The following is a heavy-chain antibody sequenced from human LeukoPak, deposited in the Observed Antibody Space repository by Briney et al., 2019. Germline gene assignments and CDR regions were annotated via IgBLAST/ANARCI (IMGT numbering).Heavy chain of an antibody. V-gene: IGHV3-30-3*01. J-gene: IGHJ4*02. Sequence: GGSLRLSCAASGFTFSSYAMSWVRQAPGKGLQWVAFISHDGSTKYYADSVKGRFTISRDNSKNTLYLQMNSLRAEDTAVYYCAKDREWELFSDFDYWGQGTLVTVSS. D-gene: IGHD1-26*01. CDR1: GFTFSSYA. CDR2: ISHDGSTK. CDR3: AKDREWELFSDFDY.